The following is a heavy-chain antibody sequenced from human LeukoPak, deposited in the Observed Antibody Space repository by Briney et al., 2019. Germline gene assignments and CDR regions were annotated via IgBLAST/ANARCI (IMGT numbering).Heavy chain of an antibody. V-gene: IGHV1-8*01. CDR3: ARAESWSGTTDYYYMDV. CDR2: MNPNSANA. CDR1: GYTFTSYD. Sequence: ASVKVSCKASGYTFTSYDFNWVRHATGQGLGRVGWMNPNSANAGYAQKFHGRVTMTRNSSIGTAYMELSRLRSDDAAVYYCARAESWSGTTDYYYMDVWGKGTTATVSS. J-gene: IGHJ6*03. D-gene: IGHD1-14*01.